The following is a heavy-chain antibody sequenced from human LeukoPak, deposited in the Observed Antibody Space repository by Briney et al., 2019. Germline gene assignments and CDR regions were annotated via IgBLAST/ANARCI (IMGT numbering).Heavy chain of an antibody. CDR1: GYTFTNYG. D-gene: IGHD7-27*01. CDR3: ARIDWGLDAFDI. J-gene: IGHJ3*02. Sequence: VASVKVSFTASGYTFTNYGVSWVRQAPGQGLEWMGWVSGYNGYTNYAQKMQGRVTMTTDTSTSTAYMELGSLRSDDTAVYYCARIDWGLDAFDIWGQGTRVTVS. CDR2: VSGYNGYT. V-gene: IGHV1-18*01.